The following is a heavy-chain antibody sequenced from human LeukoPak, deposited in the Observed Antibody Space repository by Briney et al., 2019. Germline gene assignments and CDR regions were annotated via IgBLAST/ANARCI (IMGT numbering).Heavy chain of an antibody. CDR3: AKYISDSVDDALDL. CDR1: GFTLSNYA. D-gene: IGHD4-11*01. Sequence: PGGSLRLSCAASGFTLSNYAMSWGRQTPGKGLEWVSGISDGGGSTYNADSVDGRFTISRDNSKTTLSLEMHGLRADDAAVYYCAKYISDSVDDALDLWGPGTMVIVS. CDR2: ISDGGGST. J-gene: IGHJ3*01. V-gene: IGHV3-23*01.